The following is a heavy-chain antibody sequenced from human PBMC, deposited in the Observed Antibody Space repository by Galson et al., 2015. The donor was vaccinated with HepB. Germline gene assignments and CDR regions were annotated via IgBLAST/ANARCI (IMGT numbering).Heavy chain of an antibody. J-gene: IGHJ5*02. Sequence: SLRLSCAASGFSFSSYSMNWVRQAPGKGLEWVSYISSSSDHIYYADSVKGRFTISRENAKNSLYLHLNSLRGEDTAVYYCARDWTSYGSGRANWFGPWGQGTLVTVSS. CDR3: ARDWTSYGSGRANWFGP. D-gene: IGHD3-10*01. CDR2: ISSSSDHI. CDR1: GFSFSSYS. V-gene: IGHV3-21*01.